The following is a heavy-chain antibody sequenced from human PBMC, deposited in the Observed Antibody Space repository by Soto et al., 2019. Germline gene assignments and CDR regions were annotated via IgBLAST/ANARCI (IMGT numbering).Heavy chain of an antibody. CDR1: GFTVSSNY. CDR2: IYSGGST. V-gene: IGHV3-53*04. J-gene: IGHJ4*02. Sequence: EVQLVESGGGLVQPGGSLRLSCAASGFTVSSNYMSWVRQAPGKGLEWVSVIYSGGSTYYADSVKGRFTISRHNSKNTLYIQMNSRRAEDTAVYYCGRGHSGVDSSDPLGGDWGQGTLVTVSS. CDR3: GRGHSGVDSSDPLGGD. D-gene: IGHD3-22*01.